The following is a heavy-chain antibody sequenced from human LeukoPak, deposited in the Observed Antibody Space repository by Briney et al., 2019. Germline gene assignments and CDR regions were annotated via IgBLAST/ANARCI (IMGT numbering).Heavy chain of an antibody. CDR3: AKFPSYQYYYYYMNV. Sequence: GGSLRLSCAASGFTFSSYGMHWVRQAPGKGLEWVSGISGSGGSTYYADSVKGRFTISRDNSKNTLYLQMNSLRAEDTAVYYCAKFPSYQYYYYYMNVWGKGTTVTVSS. V-gene: IGHV3-23*01. CDR2: ISGSGGST. CDR1: GFTFSSYG. J-gene: IGHJ6*03.